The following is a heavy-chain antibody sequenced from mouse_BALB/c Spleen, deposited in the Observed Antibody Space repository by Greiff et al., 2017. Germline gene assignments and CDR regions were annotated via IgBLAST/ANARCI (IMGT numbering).Heavy chain of an antibody. Sequence: VQLQQSGTVLARPGASVKMSCKASGFTFTSYCMHWVKQRPGKGLEWIGAIYPGNSDTSYNQKFKGKAKLTAVTSTSTAYMELSSLTNEDSAVYYCTRPLYYYGSDGFAYWGQGTLVTVSA. CDR3: TRPLYYYGSDGFAY. V-gene: IGHV1-5*01. CDR2: IYPGNSDT. CDR1: GFTFTSYC. D-gene: IGHD1-1*01. J-gene: IGHJ3*01.